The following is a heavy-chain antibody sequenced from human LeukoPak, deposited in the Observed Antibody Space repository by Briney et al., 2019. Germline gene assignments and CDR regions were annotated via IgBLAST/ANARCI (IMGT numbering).Heavy chain of an antibody. J-gene: IGHJ6*03. V-gene: IGHV3-43*02. CDR2: ISGDGGTT. D-gene: IGHD5-18*01. Sequence: GGSLRLSCAASGFTFSNYAMSWVRQAPGKGLEWVSLISGDGGTTYYADSVKGRFTISRDNSKHFLYLQMNSLRTEDTALYYCAKVWLSGYSYGPYYYYMDGWVKGTTVTVSS. CDR3: AKVWLSGYSYGPYYYYMDG. CDR1: GFTFSNYA.